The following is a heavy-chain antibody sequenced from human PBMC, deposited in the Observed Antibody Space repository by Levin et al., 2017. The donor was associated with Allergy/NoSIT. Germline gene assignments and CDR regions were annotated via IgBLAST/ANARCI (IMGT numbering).Heavy chain of an antibody. CDR2: FYPGDSDT. J-gene: IGHJ6*02. CDR3: ARGSWNYDIWTGYYPYCMDV. CDR1: GYTFSSYW. V-gene: IGHV5-51*01. Sequence: GGSLRLSCKASGYTFSSYWIGWVRQMPGKGLEWMGIFYPGDSDTRYSPSFQGQVTISVDKSISTAYLQWSSLKASDTATYYCARGSWNYDIWTGYYPYCMDVWGQGTTVTVSS. D-gene: IGHD3-9*01.